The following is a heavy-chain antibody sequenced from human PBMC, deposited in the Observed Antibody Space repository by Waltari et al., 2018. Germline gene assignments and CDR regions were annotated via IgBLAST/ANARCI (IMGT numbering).Heavy chain of an antibody. V-gene: IGHV4-59*12. D-gene: IGHD6-13*01. CDR1: GGSFSSYW. Sequence: QVQLQESGPGLVKPSETLSLTCAVSGGSFSSYWWSWIRQPPGKGLEWIGEINGNSGRTNYNPSLKSRVTISKDASKNQFSLKLSSVTAADTAVYYCARDSAGAAAVYYGLDSWGQGVVVTVSS. CDR3: ARDSAGAAAVYYGLDS. CDR2: INGNSGRT. J-gene: IGHJ6*02.